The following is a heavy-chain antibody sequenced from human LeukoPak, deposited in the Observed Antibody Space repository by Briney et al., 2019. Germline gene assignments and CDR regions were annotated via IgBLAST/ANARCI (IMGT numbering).Heavy chain of an antibody. V-gene: IGHV3-11*01. Sequence: GGSLRLSCAASGFTFNDYYMSWIRQAPGKGLERLSYINIGGTNTHYADSVKGRFTISRDNAKKSLYLEMNNLRAEDTAVYYCATDGAGFDTWGQGVLVTVSS. CDR2: INIGGTNT. J-gene: IGHJ5*02. CDR1: GFTFNDYY. CDR3: ATDGAGFDT.